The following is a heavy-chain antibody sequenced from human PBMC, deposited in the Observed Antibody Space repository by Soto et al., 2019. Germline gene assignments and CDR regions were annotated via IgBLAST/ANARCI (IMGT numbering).Heavy chain of an antibody. Sequence: QLQLQESGPGLVKPSETLSLTCTVSGDSIISSDFYWGWVRQPPGKGLEWIGSIFYLGSSYYNPSLKSRVTMSVDTSKNQFSLRLRSVTAADTALYLCARHSLALRKNNWFDPWGQGIMVTVSS. CDR3: ARHSLALRKNNWFDP. V-gene: IGHV4-39*01. CDR2: IFYLGSS. J-gene: IGHJ5*02. D-gene: IGHD3-3*02. CDR1: GDSIISSDFY.